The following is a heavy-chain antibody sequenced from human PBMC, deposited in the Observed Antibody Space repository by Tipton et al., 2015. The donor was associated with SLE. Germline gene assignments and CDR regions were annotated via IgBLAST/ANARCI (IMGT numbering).Heavy chain of an antibody. V-gene: IGHV4-34*01. Sequence: TLSLTCAVYGGSFSGYYWSWIRQPPGKGLEWIGSIYYSGSTYYNPSLKSRVTISVDTSKNQFSLKLSSVTAADTAVYYCATHYYYYDMDVWGQGTTVTVSS. CDR3: ATHYYYYDMDV. CDR2: IYYSGST. CDR1: GGSFSGYY. J-gene: IGHJ6*02.